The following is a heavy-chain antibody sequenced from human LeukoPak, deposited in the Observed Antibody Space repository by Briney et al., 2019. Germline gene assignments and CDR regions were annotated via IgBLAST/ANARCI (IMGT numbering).Heavy chain of an antibody. Sequence: GASVKVSCKASGGTFSSYAISWVRQAPGQGLEWMGIINPNGGTTAYAQKFQGRITMTRDMSTSTVYMEMSSLRSEDTAIYHCTRSFYVNSGYDYWYFDLWGRGTLVTVSS. D-gene: IGHD3-22*01. J-gene: IGHJ2*01. CDR2: INPNGGTT. CDR1: GGTFSSYA. CDR3: TRSFYVNSGYDYWYFDL. V-gene: IGHV1-46*01.